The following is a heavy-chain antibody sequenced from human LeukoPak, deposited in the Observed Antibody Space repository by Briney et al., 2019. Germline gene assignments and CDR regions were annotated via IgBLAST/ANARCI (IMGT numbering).Heavy chain of an antibody. CDR1: GYSFTSYW. Sequence: GESLKISCKGSGYSFTSYWIGWVRQMPGKGLEWMGIIYPGDSDTRYSPSFQGQVTISADRSISTAYLQWSSLKASDTAMYYCARSLGYCSGGSCRNYFDYWGQGTLVTVSS. J-gene: IGHJ4*02. D-gene: IGHD2-15*01. CDR2: IYPGDSDT. V-gene: IGHV5-51*01. CDR3: ARSLGYCSGGSCRNYFDY.